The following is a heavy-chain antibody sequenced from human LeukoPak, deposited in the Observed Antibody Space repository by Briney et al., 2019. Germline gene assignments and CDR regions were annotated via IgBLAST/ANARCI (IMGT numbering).Heavy chain of an antibody. Sequence: ASAKVSCKASGYTFTSYYMHWVRQAPGQGLEWMGIINPSGGSTSYAQKFQGRVTMTRDTSTSTVYMELSSLRSEDTAVYYCAREGSDSSGYYRFDPWGQGTLVTVSP. V-gene: IGHV1-46*03. CDR1: GYTFTSYY. J-gene: IGHJ5*02. CDR3: AREGSDSSGYYRFDP. D-gene: IGHD3-22*01. CDR2: INPSGGST.